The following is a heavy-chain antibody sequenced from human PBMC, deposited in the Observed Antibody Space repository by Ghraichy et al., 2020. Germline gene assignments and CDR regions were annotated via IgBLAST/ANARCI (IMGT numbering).Heavy chain of an antibody. CDR3: ARGSRVLRFYYYDGMDV. Sequence: ESLNISCVGSGFTFSGYSMNWVRQSPGKGLDWVSYITSSGRNIFYADSVKGRFTISRDNAQNSLSLQMNSLRDEDTAVYYCARGSRVLRFYYYDGMDVWGQGTTVTVSS. J-gene: IGHJ6*02. V-gene: IGHV3-48*02. CDR2: ITSSGRNI. D-gene: IGHD2-8*01. CDR1: GFTFSGYS.